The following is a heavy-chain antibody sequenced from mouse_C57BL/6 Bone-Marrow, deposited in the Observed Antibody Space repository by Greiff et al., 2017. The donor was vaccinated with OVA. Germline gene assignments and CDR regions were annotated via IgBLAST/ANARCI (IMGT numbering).Heavy chain of an antibody. CDR3: ARGPDYYGSSPWFAY. CDR2: ISSGSSTI. Sequence: DVKLVESGGGLVKPGGSLKLSCAASGFTFSDYGMHWVRQAPEKGLEWVAYISSGSSTIYYADTVKGRFTISRDNAKNTLFLQMTSLRSEDTAMYYCARGPDYYGSSPWFAYWGQGTLVTVSA. D-gene: IGHD1-1*01. V-gene: IGHV5-17*01. CDR1: GFTFSDYG. J-gene: IGHJ3*01.